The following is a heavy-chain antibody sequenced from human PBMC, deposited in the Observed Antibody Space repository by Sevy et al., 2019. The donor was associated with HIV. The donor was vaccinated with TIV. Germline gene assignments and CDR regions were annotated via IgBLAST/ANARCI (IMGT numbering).Heavy chain of an antibody. CDR3: ARESYDFWTGPVDYDYGMDV. D-gene: IGHD3-3*01. CDR2: INPKSGAT. V-gene: IGHV1-2*02. J-gene: IGHJ6*02. Sequence: ASVKVSCKASGYSFSDSGYYVHWVRQAPGQGLEWMGWINPKSGATKYAQKFQGGVTMTRDTSDSTANMELTRLTSDDTAVYYCARESYDFWTGPVDYDYGMDVWGQGTTVTVSS. CDR1: GYSFSDSGYY.